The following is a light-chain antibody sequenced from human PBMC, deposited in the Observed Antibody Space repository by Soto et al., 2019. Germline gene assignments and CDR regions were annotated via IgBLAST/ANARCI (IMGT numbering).Light chain of an antibody. CDR3: QEYSDWPTWT. V-gene: IGKV3-15*01. CDR1: QSVSSSY. J-gene: IGKJ1*01. CDR2: GAS. Sequence: EIVLTQSPGTLSLSPGERATLSCRASQSVSSSYLAWYQQKPGQAPRLLIYGASTRAAGIPARFSGSGSGTEFTLIISSLQSEDFAVYYCQEYSDWPTWTFGQGTKVDIK.